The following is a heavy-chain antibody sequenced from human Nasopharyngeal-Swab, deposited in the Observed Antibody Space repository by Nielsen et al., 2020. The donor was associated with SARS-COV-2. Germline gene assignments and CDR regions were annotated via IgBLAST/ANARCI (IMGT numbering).Heavy chain of an antibody. V-gene: IGHV1-18*01. D-gene: IGHD3-22*01. Sequence: ASVQISCKASGYTFTSYGRSCVRQQPGQGLEWLGWNIAYNGNTNYAQKLQGRVSMTTATSTSTAYMELRSLRSDDTAVDYCARFVTTPYYDYGMDVWGQGTTVTVSS. CDR2: NIAYNGNT. CDR1: GYTFTSYG. CDR3: ARFVTTPYYDYGMDV. J-gene: IGHJ6*02.